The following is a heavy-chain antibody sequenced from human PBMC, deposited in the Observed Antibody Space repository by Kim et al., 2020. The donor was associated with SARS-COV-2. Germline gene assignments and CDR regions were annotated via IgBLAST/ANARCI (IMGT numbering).Heavy chain of an antibody. CDR3: AKDIRSTY. CDR2: ITGSDDST. V-gene: IGHV3-23*01. J-gene: IGHJ4*02. Sequence: GGSLRLSCATSGFAFSSSAMTWVRQAPGKGLQWVSLITGSDDSTYYADSVKGRFTVSRDTSKNTLFLQMDSLRAEDTAIYYCAKDIRSTYWGQGTPVTVS. CDR1: GFAFSSSA.